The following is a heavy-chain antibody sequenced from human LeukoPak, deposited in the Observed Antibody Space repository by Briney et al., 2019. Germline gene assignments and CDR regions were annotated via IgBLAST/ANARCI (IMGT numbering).Heavy chain of an antibody. Sequence: SETLSLTCTVSGGSISSYYWSWIRQPPGKGLEWGGYIYYSGSTNYNPSLQSRVTISVDTSKNQFSLKLSSVTAADTAVYYCAGSVVVVADTFDPWGQGTLVTVSS. CDR2: IYYSGST. V-gene: IGHV4-59*08. CDR1: GGSISSYY. J-gene: IGHJ5*02. CDR3: AGSVVVVADTFDP. D-gene: IGHD2-15*01.